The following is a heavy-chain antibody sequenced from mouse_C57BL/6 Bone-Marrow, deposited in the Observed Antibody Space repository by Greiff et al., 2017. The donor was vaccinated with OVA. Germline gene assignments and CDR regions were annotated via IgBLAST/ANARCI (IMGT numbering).Heavy chain of an antibody. CDR1: GFTFSDAW. Sequence: EVKLVESGGGLVQPGGSMKLSCAASGFTFSDAWMDWVRQSPEKGLEWVAEIRNKANNHATYYAESVKGRFTISRDDSKSSVYLQMNSLRAEDTGIYYCTRTTVVPPWFAYWGQGTLVTVSA. D-gene: IGHD1-1*01. J-gene: IGHJ3*01. CDR3: TRTTVVPPWFAY. V-gene: IGHV6-6*01. CDR2: IRNKANNHAT.